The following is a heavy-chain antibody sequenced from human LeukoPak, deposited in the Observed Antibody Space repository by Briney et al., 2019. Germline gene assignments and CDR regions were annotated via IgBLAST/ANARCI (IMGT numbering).Heavy chain of an antibody. CDR2: IICSSSAI. CDR1: GLPFSRHS. Sequence: PEGPLRLSCAASGLPFSRHSMNWVRPTPRLQMQWVSYIICSSSAIYHAHSVKGRFTNSRDNAKNTLYLQMNSLRAEDTAVYYCARVLVVPAAINYYYYMDVWGKGTTVTVSS. D-gene: IGHD2-2*01. CDR3: ARVLVVPAAINYYYYMDV. J-gene: IGHJ6*03. V-gene: IGHV3-48*04.